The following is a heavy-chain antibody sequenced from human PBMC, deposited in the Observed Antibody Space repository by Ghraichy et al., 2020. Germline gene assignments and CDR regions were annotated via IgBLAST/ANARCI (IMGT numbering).Heavy chain of an antibody. CDR3: ALHRVGYSSN. CDR1: GFSLSTTGVG. J-gene: IGHJ4*02. V-gene: IGHV2-5*02. Sequence: SGPTLVKPTQTLTLTCTFSGFSLSTTGVGVGWIRQPPGKALEWLALIYWDDDKRYSASLKSRLTITKDTSKNQVVLTMTNMDPVDTATYYCALHRVGYSSNWGQGALVTVSS. D-gene: IGHD6-13*01. CDR2: IYWDDDK.